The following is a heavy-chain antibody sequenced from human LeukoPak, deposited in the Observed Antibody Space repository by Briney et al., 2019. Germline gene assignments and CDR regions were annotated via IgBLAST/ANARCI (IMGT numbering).Heavy chain of an antibody. J-gene: IGHJ4*02. CDR2: ISSNGGST. CDR1: GFTFSSYA. Sequence: GGSLRLSCSASGFTFSSYAMHWVRQAPGKGLEYVSAISSNGGSTYYADSVKGRFTISRDNSKNTLYLQMSSLRAEDTAVYYCATTQKVAYFDYWGQGTLVTVSS. D-gene: IGHD1-7*01. V-gene: IGHV3-64D*06. CDR3: ATTQKVAYFDY.